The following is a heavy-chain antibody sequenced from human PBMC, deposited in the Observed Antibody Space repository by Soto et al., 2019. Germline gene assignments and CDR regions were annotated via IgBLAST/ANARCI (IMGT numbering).Heavy chain of an antibody. J-gene: IGHJ6*03. CDR2: IYYSGST. V-gene: IGHV4-39*01. CDR3: ARPTKNYYYYYMDV. CDR1: GGSISSSSYY. Sequence: SETLSLTCTVSGGSISSSSYYWGWIRQPPGKGLEWIGSIYYSGSTYYNPPLKSRVTISVDTSKNQFSLKRSSVTAADTAVYYCARPTKNYYYYYMDVWGKGTTVTVSS.